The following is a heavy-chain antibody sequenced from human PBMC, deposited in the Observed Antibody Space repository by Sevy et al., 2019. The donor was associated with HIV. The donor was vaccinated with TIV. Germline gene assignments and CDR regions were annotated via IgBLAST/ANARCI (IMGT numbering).Heavy chain of an antibody. D-gene: IGHD2-15*01. CDR3: ARHGGCGFQCYSGRGYDN. Sequence: GESLKISCAASGFTFSSYWMSWVRQAPGKGAEWVANIRHDGTEKYHVDSVKGRFTISRDNAENSLYLQMNSLRAEDTAVYYCARHGGCGFQCYSGRGYDNWGQGTLVTVSS. V-gene: IGHV3-7*01. J-gene: IGHJ4*02. CDR1: GFTFSSYW. CDR2: IRHDGTEK.